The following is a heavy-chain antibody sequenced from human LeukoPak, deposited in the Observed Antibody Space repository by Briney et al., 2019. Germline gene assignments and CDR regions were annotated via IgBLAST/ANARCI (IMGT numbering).Heavy chain of an antibody. D-gene: IGHD6-19*01. CDR2: ISSSGGTI. J-gene: IGHJ3*02. Sequence: GGSLRLSCAASGFTFSDYYMNWIRQAPGKGLEWISYISSSGGTIYYADSVKGRYTISRDNAKNSLYLQMNSLRAEDTAVYYCAGYSSGWFGAFHIWGQGTMVTVSS. CDR3: AGYSSGWFGAFHI. CDR1: GFTFSDYY. V-gene: IGHV3-11*04.